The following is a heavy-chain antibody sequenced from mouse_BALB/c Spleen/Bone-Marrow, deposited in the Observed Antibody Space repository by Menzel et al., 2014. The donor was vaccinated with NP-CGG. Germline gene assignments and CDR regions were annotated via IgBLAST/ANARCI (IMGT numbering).Heavy chain of an antibody. CDR3: ARDGDYDWFAY. CDR2: INPYNDGT. Sequence: VQLQQSGPELVKPGASVKMSCKASGYTFTSYVMHWVKQKPEQGLEWIGHINPYNDGTKYNEKFKGKATLTSDESSSTAYMELSSLTSEDSAVYYCARDGDYDWFAYWGQGTLVTVSA. CDR1: GYTFTSYV. D-gene: IGHD2-4*01. V-gene: IGHV1-14*01. J-gene: IGHJ3*01.